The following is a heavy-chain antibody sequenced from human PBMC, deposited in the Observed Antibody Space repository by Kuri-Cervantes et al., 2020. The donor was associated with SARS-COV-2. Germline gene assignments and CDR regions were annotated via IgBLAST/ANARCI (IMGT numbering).Heavy chain of an antibody. J-gene: IGHJ4*02. CDR3: ARDPSAVTPVY. D-gene: IGHD4-17*01. CDR2: ISSSSSYI. Sequence: GESLKISCAASGFTFSSYSMNWVRQAPGKGLEWVSSISSSSSYIYYADSVKGRFTISRDNAKNSLYLQMNSLRAEDTAVYYCARDPSAVTPVYWGQGTLVTASS. V-gene: IGHV3-21*01. CDR1: GFTFSSYS.